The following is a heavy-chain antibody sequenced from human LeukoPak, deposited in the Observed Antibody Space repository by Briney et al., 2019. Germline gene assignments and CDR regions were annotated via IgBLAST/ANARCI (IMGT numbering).Heavy chain of an antibody. CDR1: GFTFDDYG. CDR3: ARLANYCSSTSCYIYYFDY. CDR2: INWNGGST. Sequence: GGSLRLSCAASGFTFDDYGMSWVRQAPGKGLEWVSGINWNGGSTGYADSVKGRFTIPRDNAKNSLYLQMNSLRAEDTALYYCARLANYCSSTSCYIYYFDYWGQGTLVTVSS. J-gene: IGHJ4*02. D-gene: IGHD2-2*02. V-gene: IGHV3-20*04.